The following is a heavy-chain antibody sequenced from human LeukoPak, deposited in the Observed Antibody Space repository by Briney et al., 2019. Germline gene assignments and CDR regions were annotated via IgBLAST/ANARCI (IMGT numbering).Heavy chain of an antibody. Sequence: GGSLRLSCAASGFTFSSYEMNWVRQAPGKGLEWVSYISSSGSTIYYADSVKGRFTISRDNAKNSLYLQMNSLRAEDTALYYCARGSGSSWYFYFDYRGQGTLVTVSS. V-gene: IGHV3-48*03. J-gene: IGHJ4*02. D-gene: IGHD6-13*01. CDR2: ISSSGSTI. CDR3: ARGSGSSWYFYFDY. CDR1: GFTFSSYE.